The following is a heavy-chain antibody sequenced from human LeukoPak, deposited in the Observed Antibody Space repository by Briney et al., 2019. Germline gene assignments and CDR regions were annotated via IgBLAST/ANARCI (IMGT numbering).Heavy chain of an antibody. D-gene: IGHD3-22*01. J-gene: IGHJ4*02. V-gene: IGHV3-23*01. CDR1: GFTFSRYA. Sequence: GGSLRLSCAASGFTFSRYAMSWVRQAPGKGLAWFSTIKGGSGSTYCADSVKGRFTISRDNSKNTLYLQMNSLRDEDTAVYYCAKHRFESGGYHSTDWGQGTLVTVSS. CDR2: IKGGSGST. CDR3: AKHRFESGGYHSTD.